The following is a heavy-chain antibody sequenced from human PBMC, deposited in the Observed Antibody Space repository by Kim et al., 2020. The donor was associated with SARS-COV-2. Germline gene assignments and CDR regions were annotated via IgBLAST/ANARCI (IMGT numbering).Heavy chain of an antibody. V-gene: IGHV1-24*01. D-gene: IGHD6-13*01. CDR2: FDPADGET. Sequence: ASVKVSCKVSGYTLIELSMHWVRQAPGKGLEWMGGFDPADGETIYAQKFQGRVTMTEDTSTDTAYMELSSLRSEDTAVYYCATSPSIAAASWFDPWGQGTLVTVSS. CDR3: ATSPSIAAASWFDP. J-gene: IGHJ5*02. CDR1: GYTLIELS.